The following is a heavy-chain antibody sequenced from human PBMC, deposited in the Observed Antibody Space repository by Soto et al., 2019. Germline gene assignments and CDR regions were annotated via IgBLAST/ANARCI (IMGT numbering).Heavy chain of an antibody. Sequence: GGSLRLSCAASGFTFSSYAMHWVRQAPGKGLEWVAVISYDGSNKYYADSVKGRFTISRDNSKNTLYLQMNSLRAEDTAVYYCASSKDIVLMVYADYYYYGMDVWGQGTTVTVSS. CDR1: GFTFSSYA. CDR2: ISYDGSNK. J-gene: IGHJ6*02. V-gene: IGHV3-30-3*01. CDR3: ASSKDIVLMVYADYYYYGMDV. D-gene: IGHD2-8*01.